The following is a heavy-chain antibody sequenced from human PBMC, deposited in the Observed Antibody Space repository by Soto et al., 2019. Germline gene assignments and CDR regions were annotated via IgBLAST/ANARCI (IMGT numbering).Heavy chain of an antibody. CDR1: GFTFSSSA. Sequence: GGSLRLSCAASGFTFSSSAMNWVRQAPGKGPEWVSVITGSGGSTKYADSVKGRFTISRDNSKNTLYLQMNSLRAEDTAVYYCAKKYCSNDVCHKFGPGLFDYWGQGTLITVSS. J-gene: IGHJ4*02. D-gene: IGHD2-8*01. V-gene: IGHV3-23*01. CDR2: ITGSGGST. CDR3: AKKYCSNDVCHKFGPGLFDY.